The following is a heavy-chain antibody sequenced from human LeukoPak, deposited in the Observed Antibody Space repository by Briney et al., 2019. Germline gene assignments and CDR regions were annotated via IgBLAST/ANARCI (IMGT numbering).Heavy chain of an antibody. CDR3: ARDLAIPWAQKNYFDY. D-gene: IGHD2-21*01. CDR1: GGSISSYY. Sequence: SETLSLTCTVSGGSISSYYWSWIRQPAGKGLEWIGRIYTSGSTNYNPSLKSRVTISVDTSKNQFSLKLSSVTAADTAVYYCARDLAIPWAQKNYFDYWGQGTLVTVSS. V-gene: IGHV4-4*07. J-gene: IGHJ4*02. CDR2: IYTSGST.